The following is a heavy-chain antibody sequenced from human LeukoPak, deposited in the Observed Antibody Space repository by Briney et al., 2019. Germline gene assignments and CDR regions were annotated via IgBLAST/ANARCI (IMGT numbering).Heavy chain of an antibody. Sequence: SETLSLTCTVHGGSFSGYYWSWIRQPPGKGLEWIGEINHSGSTNYNPSLKSRVTISVDTSKNQFSLKLSSVTAADTAVYYCARSEYYDSSGYYYWGQGTLVTVSS. CDR1: GGSFSGYY. CDR2: INHSGST. V-gene: IGHV4-34*01. J-gene: IGHJ4*02. D-gene: IGHD3-22*01. CDR3: ARSEYYDSSGYYY.